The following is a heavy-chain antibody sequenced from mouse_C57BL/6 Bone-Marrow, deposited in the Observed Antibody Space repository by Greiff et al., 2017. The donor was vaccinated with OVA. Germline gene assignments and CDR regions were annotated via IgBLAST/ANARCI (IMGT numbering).Heavy chain of an antibody. V-gene: IGHV14-4*01. Sequence: VQLKQSGAELVRPGASVKLSCTASGFNIKDDYMHWVKQRPEQGLEWIGWIDPENGDTEYASKFQGKATITADTSSNTAYLQLSSLTSEDTAVYYCTTGVTTVVPDYWGQGTTLTVSS. CDR2: IDPENGDT. CDR3: TTGVTTVVPDY. D-gene: IGHD1-1*01. J-gene: IGHJ2*01. CDR1: GFNIKDDY.